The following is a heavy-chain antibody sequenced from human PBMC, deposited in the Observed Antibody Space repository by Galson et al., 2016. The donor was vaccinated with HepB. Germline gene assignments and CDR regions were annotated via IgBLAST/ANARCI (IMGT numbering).Heavy chain of an antibody. Sequence: SLRLSCAASGFTFSSYAMSWVRQAPGKGLEWVSAISGRGVSTYYADSVKGRFSISRDNSKNTLYLQMNSLRAEDTAVYYCANHRTTGYSSGWGGAFDIWGQGTMVTVSS. V-gene: IGHV3-23*01. CDR2: ISGRGVST. J-gene: IGHJ3*02. CDR3: ANHRTTGYSSGWGGAFDI. CDR1: GFTFSSYA. D-gene: IGHD6-19*01.